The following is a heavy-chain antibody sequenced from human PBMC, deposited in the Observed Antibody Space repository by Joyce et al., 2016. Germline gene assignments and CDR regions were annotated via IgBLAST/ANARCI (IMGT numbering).Heavy chain of an antibody. CDR1: GFIFSSYT. J-gene: IGHJ4*02. CDR2: MSSRSSYI. CDR3: TRADGGRILEYYFDY. V-gene: IGHV3-21*02. D-gene: IGHD4-23*01. Sequence: EVKLVESGGGLVKPGGSLRLSCAAPGFIFSSYTMNGVRQAAGKGREWVSSMSSRSSYIYYADSVKGRFIISRDNAKDSLYLQMNSLRAEDTAVYYCTRADGGRILEYYFDYWGQGTLVTVSS.